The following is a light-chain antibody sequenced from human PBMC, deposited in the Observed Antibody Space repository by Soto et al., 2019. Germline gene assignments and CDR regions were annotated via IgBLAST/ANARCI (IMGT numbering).Light chain of an antibody. J-gene: IGKJ1*01. Sequence: EIVMTQSPATLSVSPGERATLSCRTSQSVSSNLAWYQQKPGQAPRLLIYDASTRPTGIPARFSGSGSGTEFTLTISSLQSEDFAVYYCQQYNKWPRTFGQGTKVDIK. CDR3: QQYNKWPRT. CDR1: QSVSSN. V-gene: IGKV3-15*01. CDR2: DAS.